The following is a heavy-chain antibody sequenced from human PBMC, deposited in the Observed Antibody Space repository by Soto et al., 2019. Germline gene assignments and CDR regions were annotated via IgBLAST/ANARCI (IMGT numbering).Heavy chain of an antibody. CDR1: GGSISSGGYY. Sequence: QVQLQESGPGLVKPSQTLSLTCTVSGGSISSGGYYWSWIRQHPGKSLEWIGYIYYSGSTYYNPSLKSRITIAVDTSKNQFSMKLSSLTAADTAVYYCTRSTQTTVTTVDYWGQGTLVTVSS. J-gene: IGHJ4*02. D-gene: IGHD4-17*01. CDR3: TRSTQTTVTTVDY. CDR2: IYYSGST. V-gene: IGHV4-31*03.